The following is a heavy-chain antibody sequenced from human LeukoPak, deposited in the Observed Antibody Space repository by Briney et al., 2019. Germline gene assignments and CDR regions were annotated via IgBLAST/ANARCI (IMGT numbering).Heavy chain of an antibody. Sequence: GGSLRLSCAASGFTFGSYWMSWVRQAPGKGLEWVANIKQDGSEKYYVDSVKGRFTISRDNSKNTLYLQMNSLRAEDTAVYYCAKDPPPLANWGWPTSWGQGTLVTVSS. J-gene: IGHJ4*02. CDR3: AKDPPPLANWGWPTS. D-gene: IGHD7-27*01. V-gene: IGHV3-7*03. CDR1: GFTFGSYW. CDR2: IKQDGSEK.